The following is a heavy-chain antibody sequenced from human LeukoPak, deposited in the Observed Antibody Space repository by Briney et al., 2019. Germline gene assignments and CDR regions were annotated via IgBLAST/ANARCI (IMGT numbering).Heavy chain of an antibody. Sequence: GESLKISCKGSGYSFTSYWIGWVRQMPGKGLEWMGIIYPGDSDTRYSPSFQGQVTISADKSISTAYLQWSSLKASDTAMYYCARHRYFWSGYYRGGAYWYFDLWGRGTLVTVSS. CDR3: ARHRYFWSGYYRGGAYWYFDL. J-gene: IGHJ2*01. CDR1: GYSFTSYW. CDR2: IYPGDSDT. V-gene: IGHV5-51*01. D-gene: IGHD3-3*01.